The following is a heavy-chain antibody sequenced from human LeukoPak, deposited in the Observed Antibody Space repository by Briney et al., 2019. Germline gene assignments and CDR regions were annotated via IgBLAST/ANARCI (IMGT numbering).Heavy chain of an antibody. Sequence: PSETLSLTCAVSGGSISSSYRWTWVRQPPGKGLEWIGQFYHSGSTNYNPSLKSRVTISVDKSKNEFSLKLTSVTAADTAVYYCARTQKWLVHGSSYYYMGVWGEGTTVIVSS. CDR2: FYHSGST. D-gene: IGHD6-19*01. CDR1: GGSISSSYR. CDR3: ARTQKWLVHGSSYYYMGV. V-gene: IGHV4-4*02. J-gene: IGHJ6*03.